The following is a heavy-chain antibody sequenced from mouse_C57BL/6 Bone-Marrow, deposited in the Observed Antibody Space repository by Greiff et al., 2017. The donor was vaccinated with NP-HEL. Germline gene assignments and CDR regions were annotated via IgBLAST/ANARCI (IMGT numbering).Heavy chain of an antibody. D-gene: IGHD6-5*01. CDR3: ARSPYDYYAMDY. V-gene: IGHV5-6*02. CDR2: ISSGGSYT. Sequence: DVKLVESGGDLVKPGGSLKLSCAASGFTFSSYGMSWVRQTPDKRLEWVATISSGGSYTYYPDSVKGRFTISRDNAKNTLYLQMSSLKSEDTAMYYCARSPYDYYAMDYWGQGTSVTVSS. J-gene: IGHJ4*01. CDR1: GFTFSSYG.